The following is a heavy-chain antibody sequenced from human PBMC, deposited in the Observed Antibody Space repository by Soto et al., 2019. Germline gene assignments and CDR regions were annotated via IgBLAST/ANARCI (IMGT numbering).Heavy chain of an antibody. CDR1: AGSISSSSYY. V-gene: IGHV4-39*01. D-gene: IGHD6-19*01. Sequence: QLLLQESGPGLVKSSETLSLTCSVSAGSISSSSYYWNWIRQSPGKGLEWIGSVYYSGTTYYNPSLKRRVTISVDTYNQFSLKLSSVTAADTAYYFCARRPMVGPVAENAFDIWGQGTRVTVSS. CDR3: ARRPMVGPVAENAFDI. CDR2: VYYSGTT. J-gene: IGHJ3*02.